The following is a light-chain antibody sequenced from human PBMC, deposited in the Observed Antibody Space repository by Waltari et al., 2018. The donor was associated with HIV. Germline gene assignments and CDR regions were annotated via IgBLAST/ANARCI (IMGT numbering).Light chain of an antibody. V-gene: IGLV2-23*02. CDR2: EVT. J-gene: IGLJ3*02. Sequence: QSVLTQPASVSGSPGQSITISCTGTSSDVGNYNLVSWYQQHPGKAPKLIIYEVTERPSGVSNRFSGFKSANTASLTISGVQAEDEADYYCFSYVGSSLWVFGRGTKLTVL. CDR3: FSYVGSSLWV. CDR1: SSDVGNYNL.